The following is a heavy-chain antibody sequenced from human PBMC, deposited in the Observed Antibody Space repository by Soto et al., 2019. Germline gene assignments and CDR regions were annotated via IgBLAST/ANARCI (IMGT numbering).Heavy chain of an antibody. CDR2: IYYSGNT. CDR3: ARLEGLATISYSFDF. CDR1: GGSVSSSNYY. V-gene: IGHV4-39*01. Sequence: QLQLQESGPGLVKPSETLSLTCIVSGGSVSSSNYYWGWVRQSPGKGLEWIGSIYYSGNTYYNPSLGSRVTISVDKSNNEFSLKVISVTAADTAVYYCARLEGLATISYSFDFWGQGSLVTVSS. J-gene: IGHJ4*02. D-gene: IGHD3-9*01.